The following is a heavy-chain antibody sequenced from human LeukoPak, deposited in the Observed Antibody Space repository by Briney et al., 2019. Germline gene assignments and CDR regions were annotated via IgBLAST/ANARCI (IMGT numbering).Heavy chain of an antibody. J-gene: IGHJ4*02. Sequence: GRSLRHSCAASGFTFSSYGKHWVRQAPGKGLEWVALISYDGSNKNYADSVKGRFTISRDNSKNTLYLQMNSLRAEDPAVYYCAKDGVADTYGSHFDYWGQGTLVTVSS. CDR2: ISYDGSNK. CDR1: GFTFSSYG. D-gene: IGHD2-8*01. CDR3: AKDGVADTYGSHFDY. V-gene: IGHV3-30*18.